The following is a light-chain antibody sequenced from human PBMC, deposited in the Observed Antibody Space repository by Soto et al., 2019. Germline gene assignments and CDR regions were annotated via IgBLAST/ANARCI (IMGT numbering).Light chain of an antibody. V-gene: IGKV3-15*01. CDR1: QSVSTN. J-gene: IGKJ2*01. CDR3: QQKNESTRT. Sequence: ETVMTQSPATLSVSPGERVTLSCRASQSVSTNLAWYQQSPGQPPRLLSYGASYGVASVPDRYSGRGSGTEFTLTICCMQSEDCAVYYCQQKNESTRTLGHGPKLEIK. CDR2: GAS.